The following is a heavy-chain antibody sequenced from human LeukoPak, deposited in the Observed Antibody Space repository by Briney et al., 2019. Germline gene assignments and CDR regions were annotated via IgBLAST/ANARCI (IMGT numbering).Heavy chain of an antibody. CDR1: GYTFTSYY. V-gene: IGHV1-46*01. Sequence: ASVKVSCKVSGYTFTSYYIHWVRQAPGQGLEWMGIINPSGASTSYAQKFQGRVTMTWDMSTSTVYMELSSLRSEDTAVFYCARRAQVERRHSQFDYWGQGTLVTVSS. CDR2: INPSGAST. J-gene: IGHJ4*02. CDR3: ARRAQVERRHSQFDY. D-gene: IGHD1-1*01.